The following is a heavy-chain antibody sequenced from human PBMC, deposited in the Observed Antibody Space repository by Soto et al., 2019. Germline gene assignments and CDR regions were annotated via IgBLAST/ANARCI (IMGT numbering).Heavy chain of an antibody. Sequence: EVQLVESGGGLVQPGGSLRLSCAASGFTFSNFWMSWVRQAPGKGLAWVAAIKEDGSEKNYVDSVRGRFTISRDNAKNSLYLQMNSLRADDTAVYYCARDVIWGQGSLVSVSS. CDR2: IKEDGSEK. CDR3: ARDVI. CDR1: GFTFSNFW. V-gene: IGHV3-7*05. J-gene: IGHJ4*02.